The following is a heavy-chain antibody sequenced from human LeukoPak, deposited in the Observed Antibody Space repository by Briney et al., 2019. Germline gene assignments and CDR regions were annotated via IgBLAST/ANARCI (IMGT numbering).Heavy chain of an antibody. CDR3: ARDSSKGYSYGDTDY. V-gene: IGHV3-11*01. D-gene: IGHD5-18*01. CDR2: ISSSVSTI. CDR1: GFTFSDYY. J-gene: IGHJ4*02. Sequence: GGSLRLSCAVSGFTFSDYYMSWIRHAPRKGLEWVSYISSSVSTIYYADSVKGRLTSSRDNAKNSLYLQMNSLRAEDTAVYYCARDSSKGYSYGDTDYWGQGTLVTVSS.